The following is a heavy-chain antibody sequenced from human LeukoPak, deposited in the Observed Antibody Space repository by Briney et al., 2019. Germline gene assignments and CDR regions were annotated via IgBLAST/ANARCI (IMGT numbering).Heavy chain of an antibody. Sequence: SETLSLTCTVSGGSISSYYWSWIRQPPGKGLEWIGYIYYSGSTNYNPSLKSRVTISVDTSKNRFSLKLSSVTAADTAVYYCARPVRYCSSTSCYNWFDPWGQGTLVTVSS. CDR2: IYYSGST. J-gene: IGHJ5*02. D-gene: IGHD2-2*01. V-gene: IGHV4-59*01. CDR3: ARPVRYCSSTSCYNWFDP. CDR1: GGSISSYY.